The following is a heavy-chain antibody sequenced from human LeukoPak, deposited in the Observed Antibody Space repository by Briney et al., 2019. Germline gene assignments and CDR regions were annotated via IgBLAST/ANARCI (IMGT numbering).Heavy chain of an antibody. CDR3: AKEGYRYGYAIDY. V-gene: IGHV3-23*01. CDR1: GFTLSTYA. CDR2: ISGSGGST. Sequence: QPGGSLRVSCAASGFTLSTYAMSWVHQAPGKGLEWVSAISGSGGSTYYADSVKGRFTISRDNSKNTLYLQMNSLRAEDTAVYYCAKEGYRYGYAIDYWGQGTPVTVSS. D-gene: IGHD5-18*01. J-gene: IGHJ4*02.